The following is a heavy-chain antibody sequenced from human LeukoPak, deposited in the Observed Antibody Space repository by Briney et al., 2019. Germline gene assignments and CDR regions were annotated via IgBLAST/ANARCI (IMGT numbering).Heavy chain of an antibody. CDR2: ISSSSSTI. Sequence: QSGGSLRLSCAASGFTFSSYSMNWVRQAPGKGLEWVSYISSSSSTIYYADSVKGRFTISRDNAKNSLYLQMNSLRDEDTAVYYCARGGRYCSSTSCPKDYYYYYGMDVWGQGTTVTVSS. CDR1: GFTFSSYS. V-gene: IGHV3-48*02. CDR3: ARGGRYCSSTSCPKDYYYYYGMDV. D-gene: IGHD2-2*01. J-gene: IGHJ6*02.